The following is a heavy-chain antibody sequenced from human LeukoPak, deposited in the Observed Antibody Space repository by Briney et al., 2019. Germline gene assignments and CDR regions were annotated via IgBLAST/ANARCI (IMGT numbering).Heavy chain of an antibody. Sequence: SETLSLTCAVHGGSFSGYYWSWIRQPPGKGLEWIGEINHSGSTNYNPSLKSRVTISVDTSKNQFSLKLSSVTAADTAVYYCARDGIAHDAFDIWGQGTMVTVSS. CDR2: INHSGST. CDR1: GGSFSGYY. J-gene: IGHJ3*02. CDR3: ARDGIAHDAFDI. V-gene: IGHV4-34*01. D-gene: IGHD6-13*01.